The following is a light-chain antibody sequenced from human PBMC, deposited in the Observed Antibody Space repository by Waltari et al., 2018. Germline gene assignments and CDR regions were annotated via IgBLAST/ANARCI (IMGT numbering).Light chain of an antibody. Sequence: ETVLTQSPATLSLSPGERATLSCRAGEDVSIYLAWYPQKPGQAPRLLNYDASNRATGIRARFSGSGSGTDFTLTISSLGPEDFARYYGRQRRNWPPLTFGGGTKVE. V-gene: IGKV3-11*01. CDR3: RQRRNWPPLT. CDR2: DAS. J-gene: IGKJ4*01. CDR1: EDVSIY.